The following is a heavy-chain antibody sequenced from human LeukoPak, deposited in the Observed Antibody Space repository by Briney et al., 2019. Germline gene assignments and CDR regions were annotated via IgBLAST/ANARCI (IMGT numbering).Heavy chain of an antibody. J-gene: IGHJ4*02. CDR3: ASGRLSSSWPPLYYFDY. CDR2: IYYSGSS. CDR1: GGSISSYY. Sequence: SETLSLTCTVSGGSISSYYWSWIRQPPGKGLEWIGYIYYSGSSNYNPSLKSRVTISVDTSKNQFSLKLSSVTAADTAVYYCASGRLSSSWPPLYYFDYWGQGTLVTVSS. V-gene: IGHV4-59*01. D-gene: IGHD6-13*01.